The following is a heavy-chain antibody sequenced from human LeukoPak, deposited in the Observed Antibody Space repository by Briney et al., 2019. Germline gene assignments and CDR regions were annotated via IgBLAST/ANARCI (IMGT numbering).Heavy chain of an antibody. CDR1: GGSFSDYD. Sequence: SETLSLTCAVYGGSFSDYDWTWIRQPPGKGLEWIGEINHGGNTKYNPSLKSRVTISLDTSKNQFSLKLSSVTAADTAVYYCARIAVAGKVDYWGQGTLVTVSS. V-gene: IGHV4-34*01. CDR3: ARIAVAGKVDY. CDR2: INHGGNT. D-gene: IGHD6-19*01. J-gene: IGHJ4*02.